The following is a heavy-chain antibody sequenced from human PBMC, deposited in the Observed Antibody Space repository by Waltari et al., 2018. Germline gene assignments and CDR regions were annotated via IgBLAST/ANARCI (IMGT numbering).Heavy chain of an antibody. J-gene: IGHJ6*02. CDR3: ARDAGGYDLGDYYYYYGMDV. D-gene: IGHD5-12*01. CDR2: ISSSSSYI. CDR1: GFTFSSYS. Sequence: EVQLVESGGGLVKPGGSLRLSCAASGFTFSSYSMNWVRQAPGKGLEWVSSISSSSSYIYYADSVKGRFTISRDNAKNSLYLQMNSLRAEDTAVYYCARDAGGYDLGDYYYYYGMDVWGQGTTVTVSS. V-gene: IGHV3-21*01.